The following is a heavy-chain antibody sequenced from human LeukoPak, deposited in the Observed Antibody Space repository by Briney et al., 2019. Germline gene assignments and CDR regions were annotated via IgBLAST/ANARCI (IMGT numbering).Heavy chain of an antibody. CDR3: AREVVAATSAFDI. J-gene: IGHJ3*02. V-gene: IGHV4-61*02. Sequence: PSQTLSLTCTVSGGSISSGSYYWSWIRQPAGKGLEWIGRIYTSGSTNYNPSLKSRVTMSVDTSKNQFSLKLSSVTAADTAVYCCAREVVAATSAFDIWGQGTMVTVSS. CDR2: IYTSGST. CDR1: GGSISSGSYY. D-gene: IGHD2-15*01.